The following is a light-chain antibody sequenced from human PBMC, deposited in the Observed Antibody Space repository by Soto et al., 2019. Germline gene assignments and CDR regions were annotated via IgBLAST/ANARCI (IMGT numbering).Light chain of an antibody. CDR2: AAS. Sequence: DIQMTQSPSSLSASVGDRVIITCRASQSISSYLNWYQQKPGKAPKVLIYAASSFQSGVPSRFSGSGSGTDFTLTISSLQPEDFATYYCQQLSTYPLTFGGGTKVEIK. CDR3: QQLSTYPLT. CDR1: QSISSY. J-gene: IGKJ4*01. V-gene: IGKV1-39*01.